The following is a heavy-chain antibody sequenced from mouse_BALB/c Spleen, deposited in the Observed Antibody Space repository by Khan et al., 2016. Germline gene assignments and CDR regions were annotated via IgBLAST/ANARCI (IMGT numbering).Heavy chain of an antibody. CDR3: SSDYDGFAY. D-gene: IGHD2-12*01. J-gene: IGHJ3*01. Sequence: QVQLKESGPGLVAPSQSLSLTCTVSGFSLTGYGVNWVRQPPGKGLEWLGKIWGDGRTDYNSALKSRVSISTDNSKSQVFLKMNSLQTDDTANYYCSSDYDGFAYWGQGTLVIVSA. CDR1: GFSLTGYG. V-gene: IGHV2-6-7*01. CDR2: IWGDGRT.